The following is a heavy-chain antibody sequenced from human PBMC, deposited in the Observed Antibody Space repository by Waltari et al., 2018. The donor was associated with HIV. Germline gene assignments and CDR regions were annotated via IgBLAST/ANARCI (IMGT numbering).Heavy chain of an antibody. CDR3: ARAGSVFGTSPYGMDV. D-gene: IGHD2-2*01. V-gene: IGHV4-30-4*01. CDR1: GGSISSGASY. CDR2: IYYSGST. J-gene: IGHJ6*02. Sequence: QVQLQESGPGLVKPSQTLSLTCTVSGGSISSGASYWSWIRQPPGKGLEWIAYIYYSGSTYYNPSLKSRVTISVDTSKNQFSLKLSSVSAADTAVYYCARAGSVFGTSPYGMDVWGQGTTVTVSS.